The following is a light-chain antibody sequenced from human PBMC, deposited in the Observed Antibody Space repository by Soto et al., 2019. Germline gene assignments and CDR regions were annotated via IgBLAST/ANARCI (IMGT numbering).Light chain of an antibody. CDR2: AAP. J-gene: IGKJ4*01. V-gene: IGKV1-9*01. Sequence: IQVTQSPSSLSASVGDRVTIICRASQGITSYLAWYQQKPGKAPKLLIYAAPALQTGVSSRFSGSGYGTDFALTISNLQPEDFATYFCQQLYSYPLTFGGGTTVEF. CDR3: QQLYSYPLT. CDR1: QGITSY.